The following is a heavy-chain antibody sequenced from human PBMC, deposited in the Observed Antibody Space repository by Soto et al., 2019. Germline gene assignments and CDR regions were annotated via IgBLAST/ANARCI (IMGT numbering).Heavy chain of an antibody. D-gene: IGHD2-15*01. V-gene: IGHV1-58*01. CDR2: IVVGSGNT. CDR3: AADRPTYCSGGSCYRGNYYYYGMDV. J-gene: IGHJ6*02. CDR1: GFTFTSSA. Sequence: QMQLVQSGPEVKKPGTSVKVSCKASGFTFTSSAVPWVRQARGQRLEWIGWIVVGSGNTNYAQKFQERVTITRDMATSTAYMELSSMRSEDTAVYYCAADRPTYCSGGSCYRGNYYYYGMDVWGQGTTVTVS.